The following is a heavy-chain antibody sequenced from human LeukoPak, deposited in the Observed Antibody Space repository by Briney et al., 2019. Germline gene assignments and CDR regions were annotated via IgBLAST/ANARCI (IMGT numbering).Heavy chain of an antibody. CDR2: ISNGGGT. Sequence: PSETLSLTCTVSGGSISGDYWSWIRQSPGKGLEWIAYISNGGGTSYNPSLKSRVTMSVDTSKNQISLNLSSVTAADTAVYYCASEGLAVAGNFLYWGQGALVTVSS. CDR1: GGSISGDY. V-gene: IGHV4-59*08. J-gene: IGHJ4*02. D-gene: IGHD6-19*01. CDR3: ASEGLAVAGNFLY.